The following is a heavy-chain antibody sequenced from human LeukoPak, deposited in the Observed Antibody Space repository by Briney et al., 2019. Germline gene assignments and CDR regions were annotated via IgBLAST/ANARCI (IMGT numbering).Heavy chain of an antibody. CDR2: ISGSGGST. CDR3: AKAGGGYCSSTSCPFDP. V-gene: IGHV3-23*01. D-gene: IGHD2-2*01. Sequence: GGSLRLSCAASGFTFSSYAMSWVRQAPGKGLEWVSAISGSGGSTYYADSVKGRFTISRDNSKNTLYLQMNSLRAEDTAVYYCAKAGGGYCSSTSCPFDPWGQGTLVTVSS. J-gene: IGHJ5*02. CDR1: GFTFSSYA.